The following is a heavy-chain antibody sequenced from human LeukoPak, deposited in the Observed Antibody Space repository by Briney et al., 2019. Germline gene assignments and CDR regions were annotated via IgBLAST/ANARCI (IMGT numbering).Heavy chain of an antibody. J-gene: IGHJ4*02. CDR1: GFTFSDSW. Sequence: GSLRLSFGASGFTFSDSWMHWVRQVPGKGLVWVSYMNGDGSTISHADSVKGRFTVSKDNAKNTLHLQMNSLRDDDTAVYFCVRGTNYWYGVDYWGRGTLVTVSS. CDR2: MNGDGSTI. CDR3: VRGTNYWYGVDY. V-gene: IGHV3-74*01. D-gene: IGHD2-8*02.